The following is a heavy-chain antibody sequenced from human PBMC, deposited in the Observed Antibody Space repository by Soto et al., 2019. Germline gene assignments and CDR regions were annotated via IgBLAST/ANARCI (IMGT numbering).Heavy chain of an antibody. V-gene: IGHV1-69*04. J-gene: IGHJ6*02. Sequence: VASVKVSCKASGGTFSSYTISWVRQAPGQGLEWMGRIIPILGIANYAQKFQGRVTITADKSTSTAYMELSSLRSEDTAVYYCAREGRPGPITMIVVAPFGGLTNYYGMDVWGQGTTVTVSS. D-gene: IGHD3-22*01. CDR2: IIPILGIA. CDR3: AREGRPGPITMIVVAPFGGLTNYYGMDV. CDR1: GGTFSSYT.